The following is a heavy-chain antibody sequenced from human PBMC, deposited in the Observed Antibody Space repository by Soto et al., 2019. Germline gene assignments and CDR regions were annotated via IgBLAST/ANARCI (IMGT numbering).Heavy chain of an antibody. D-gene: IGHD6-19*01. CDR3: AKAPSPGNKRTLANIAVARGDYFDY. J-gene: IGHJ4*02. CDR1: GFTFSSYA. V-gene: IGHV3-23*01. Sequence: GGSLRLSCAASGFTFSSYAMSWVRQAPGKGLEWVSAISGSGGSTYYADSVKGRFTISRDNSKNTLYLQMNSLRAEDTAVYYCAKAPSPGNKRTLANIAVARGDYFDYWGQGTLVTVSS. CDR2: ISGSGGST.